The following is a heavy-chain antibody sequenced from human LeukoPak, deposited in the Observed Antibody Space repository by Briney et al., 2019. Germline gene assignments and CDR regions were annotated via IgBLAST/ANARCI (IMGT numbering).Heavy chain of an antibody. CDR3: ARHTDDYVWGSYRGNFDY. V-gene: IGHV4-59*08. J-gene: IGHJ4*02. D-gene: IGHD3-16*02. CDR2: IYYSGST. Sequence: SETLSLTCTVSGGSISSYYWSWIRQPPGKGLEWIGYIYYSGSTNYNPSLKSRVTISVDTSKNQFSLKQSSVTAADTAVYYCARHTDDYVWGSYRGNFDYWGQGTLVTVSS. CDR1: GGSISSYY.